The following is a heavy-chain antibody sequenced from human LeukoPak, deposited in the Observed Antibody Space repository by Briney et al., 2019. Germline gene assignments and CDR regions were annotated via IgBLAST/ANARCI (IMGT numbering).Heavy chain of an antibody. V-gene: IGHV3-7*01. J-gene: IGHJ4*02. CDR2: IKQDGSEK. Sequence: QPGGSLRLSCAASGFTFSNYWMSWVRQAPGKGLEWVANIKQDGSEKYYVDSVKGRFTISRDNAKNSLSLQMNSLRAEDTAVYYCARGSSVTANNFDYWGQGTLVTVSS. D-gene: IGHD4-11*01. CDR3: ARGSSVTANNFDY. CDR1: GFTFSNYW.